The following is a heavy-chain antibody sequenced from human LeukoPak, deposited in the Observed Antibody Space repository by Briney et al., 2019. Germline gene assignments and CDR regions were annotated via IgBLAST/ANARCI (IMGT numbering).Heavy chain of an antibody. CDR3: ARATMLGYYYGLDV. J-gene: IGHJ6*02. D-gene: IGHD3-10*02. V-gene: IGHV3-66*01. CDR1: GFTVSSSY. CDR2: LYSGGST. Sequence: GGSLRLSCVGSGFTVSSSYMSWVRQAPGEGLEWVSVLYSGGSTYYADSVKGRFTISRDDSKNTLYLQMNSLRGEDTAVFYCARATMLGYYYGLDVWGQGTTVTVSS.